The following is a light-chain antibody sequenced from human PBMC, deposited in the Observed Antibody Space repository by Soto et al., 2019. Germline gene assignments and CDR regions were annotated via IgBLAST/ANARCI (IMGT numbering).Light chain of an antibody. V-gene: IGLV2-23*02. CDR1: SSDIGSYDL. J-gene: IGLJ2*01. CDR3: WSYAVAVIWC. Sequence: QSVLTQPASVSGSPGQSITISCTGTSSDIGSYDLVSWYQQYPGKAPRLMIYEVTKRPSGVSNRFSGSKSGNTASLTISGLQAEDEADYYCWSYAVAVIWCFGGGTKVTVL. CDR2: EVT.